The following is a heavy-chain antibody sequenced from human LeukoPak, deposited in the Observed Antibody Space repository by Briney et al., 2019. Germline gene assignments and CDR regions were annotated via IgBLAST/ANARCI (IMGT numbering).Heavy chain of an antibody. V-gene: IGHV4-59*01. Sequence: SETLSLTCTVSGGPISSYYWSWIRQPPGKGLEWIGYIYYSGSTNYNPSLKSRVTISVDTSKNQFSLKLSSVTAADTAVYYCARGNSGYDLDYWGQGTLVTVSS. CDR1: GGPISSYY. CDR3: ARGNSGYDLDY. CDR2: IYYSGST. D-gene: IGHD5-12*01. J-gene: IGHJ4*02.